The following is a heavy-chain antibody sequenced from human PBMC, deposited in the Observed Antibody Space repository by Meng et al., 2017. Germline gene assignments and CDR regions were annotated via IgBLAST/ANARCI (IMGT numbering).Heavy chain of an antibody. V-gene: IGHV4-59*01. D-gene: IGHD5-24*01. CDR3: ARARDGYNQRPFDY. CDR1: GASISSYY. J-gene: IGHJ4*02. Sequence: SETLSLTCTVSGASISSYYWSWVRQPPGKGLEWIGSIYYSGHTYYNPSLNSRVTISVDTSKNQFSLNLNSVTAADTAVYYCARARDGYNQRPFDYWGQGTLVTVSS. CDR2: IYYSGHT.